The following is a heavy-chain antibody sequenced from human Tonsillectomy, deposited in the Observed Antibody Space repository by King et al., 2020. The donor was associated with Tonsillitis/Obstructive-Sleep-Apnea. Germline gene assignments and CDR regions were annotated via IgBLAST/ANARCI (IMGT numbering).Heavy chain of an antibody. CDR2: ISYDGSNK. J-gene: IGHJ3*02. Sequence: VQPVESGGGVVQPGRSLRLSCVASGFTFSSYAMHWVRQAPGKGLEWVAVISYDGSNKYYADSVKGRFTISRDNSKNTLYLQMNSLRAEDTAVYYCARNPDSLDAFDIWGQGTMVTVSS. D-gene: IGHD3-22*01. CDR3: ARNPDSLDAFDI. CDR1: GFTFSSYA. V-gene: IGHV3-30*01.